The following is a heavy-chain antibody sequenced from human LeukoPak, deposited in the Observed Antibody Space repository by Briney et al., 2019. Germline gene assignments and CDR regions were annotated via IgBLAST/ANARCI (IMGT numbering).Heavy chain of an antibody. V-gene: IGHV3-7*03. CDR1: VFALSSHR. J-gene: IGHJ6*02. Sequence: GGSLRLSCAASVFALSSHRMIWVRQVLWRGPEWVVNVNRDGSETYYLDSVKGRFTISKDNAKNSLYLQMNSLRAEDTALYHCARNNGMDVWGQGTTVIVSS. CDR3: ARNNGMDV. CDR2: VNRDGSET.